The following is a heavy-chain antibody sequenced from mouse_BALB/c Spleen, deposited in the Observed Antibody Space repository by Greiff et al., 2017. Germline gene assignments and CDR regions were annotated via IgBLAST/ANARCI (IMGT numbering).Heavy chain of an antibody. CDR2: ISYDGSN. J-gene: IGHJ3*01. V-gene: IGHV3-6*02. D-gene: IGHD1-1*01. CDR3: ARGPHYYGSSYWFAY. CDR1: GYSITSGYY. Sequence: EVQLVESGPGLVKPSQSLSLTCSVTGYSITSGYYWNWIRQFPGNKLEWMGYISYDGSNNYNPSLKNRISITRDTSKNQFFLKLNSVTTEDTATYYCARGPHYYGSSYWFAYWGQGTLVTVSA.